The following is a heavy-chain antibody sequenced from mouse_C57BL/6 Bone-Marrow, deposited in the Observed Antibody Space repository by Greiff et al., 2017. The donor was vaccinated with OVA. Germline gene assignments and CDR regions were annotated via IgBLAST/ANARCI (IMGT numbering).Heavy chain of an antibody. Sequence: DVHLVESGGDLVKPGGSLKLSCAASGFTFSSYGMSWVRQTPDKRLEWVATISSGGSYTYYPDSVKGRFTISRDNAKNTLYLQMSSLKSEDTAMYYCARHEGDYWGQGTTLTVSS. V-gene: IGHV5-6*01. J-gene: IGHJ2*01. CDR1: GFTFSSYG. CDR3: ARHEGDY. CDR2: ISSGGSYT.